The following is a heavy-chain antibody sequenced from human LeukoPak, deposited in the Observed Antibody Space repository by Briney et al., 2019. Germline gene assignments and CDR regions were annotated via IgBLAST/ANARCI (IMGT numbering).Heavy chain of an antibody. Sequence: GASVKVSCKASGYTFTTYGLSWVRQAPGQGLEWLGWISTYDDNIKYAQSLQGRLTLTIDTSTSTAYMELISLRFEDTAVYYCARGRLIGAPDERYYLDYWGQGTLVTVSS. CDR1: GYTFTTYG. J-gene: IGHJ4*02. V-gene: IGHV1-18*01. CDR3: ARGRLIGAPDERYYLDY. CDR2: ISTYDDNI. D-gene: IGHD2-2*01.